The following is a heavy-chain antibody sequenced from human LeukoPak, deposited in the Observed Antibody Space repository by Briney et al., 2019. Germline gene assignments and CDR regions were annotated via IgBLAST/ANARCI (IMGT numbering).Heavy chain of an antibody. CDR2: IIPIFGTA. CDR3: ARARPTRNWFDP. V-gene: IGHV1-69*01. CDR1: VGTFSSYA. J-gene: IGHJ5*02. Sequence: SVKVSCKASVGTFSSYAISWVRQAPGQGLEWMGGIIPIFGTANYAQKFQGRVTITADESTSTAYMELSGLRSEDTAVYYCARARPTRNWFDPWGQGTLVTVSS.